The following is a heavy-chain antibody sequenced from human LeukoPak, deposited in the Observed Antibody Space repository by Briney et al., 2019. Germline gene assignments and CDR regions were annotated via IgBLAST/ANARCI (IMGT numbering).Heavy chain of an antibody. D-gene: IGHD6-13*01. V-gene: IGHV4-38-2*02. Sequence: SETLCLTCAVSGYSISSGYYWGWIRQPPGKGLEWIGSIYHSGSTFYNPSLKSRITISVDTSKNQFSLKLTSVTAADTAVYYCAREQHLATWGQGTLVTVSS. CDR3: AREQHLAT. CDR2: IYHSGST. J-gene: IGHJ4*02. CDR1: GYSISSGYY.